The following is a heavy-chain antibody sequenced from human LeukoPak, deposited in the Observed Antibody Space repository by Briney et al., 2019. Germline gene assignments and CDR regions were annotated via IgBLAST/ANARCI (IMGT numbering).Heavy chain of an antibody. CDR1: GYSINNYW. V-gene: IGHV5-51*01. J-gene: IGHJ5*02. Sequence: PGESLKTSCKGSGYSINNYWIAWVRQMPGKGLGWMGIIYPADSDIRYSPSFQGQVTISADKSISTAYLQWNSLKASDTAMYYCARQEYCSGASCYTWFDPWGQGTLVTVSS. D-gene: IGHD2-15*01. CDR2: IYPADSDI. CDR3: ARQEYCSGASCYTWFDP.